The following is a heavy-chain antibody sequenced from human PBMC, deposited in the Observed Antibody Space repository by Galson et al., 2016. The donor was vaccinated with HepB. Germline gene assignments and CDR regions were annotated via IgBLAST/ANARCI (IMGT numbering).Heavy chain of an antibody. CDR3: AKDPSQLEDGSFGV. CDR1: GFTFKDYG. D-gene: IGHD3-3*02. Sequence: SLRLSCAASGFTFKDYGMTWVRQVPGKGLEWVSTICGSCPDIDYADSVRGRFTISRDNSKNMLYLQMNSLRGADTAVYYCAKDPSQLEDGSFGVWGQGTLVTVSS. V-gene: IGHV3-23*01. J-gene: IGHJ4*02. CDR2: ICGSCPDI.